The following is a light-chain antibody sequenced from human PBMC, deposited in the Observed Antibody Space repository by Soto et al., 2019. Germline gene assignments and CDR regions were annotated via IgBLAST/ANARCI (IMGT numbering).Light chain of an antibody. CDR3: MQALQSLT. CDR1: QSLVYSDGNTY. CDR2: EVS. Sequence: EVVLTQSPLSLPVTLGRPASISFRSSQSLVYSDGNTYLTWFQQRPGQSPRRLLFEVSKRHSGVPDRFSGSGSGTDFTLKINRVEAEDVGTYYCMQALQSLTFGQGTRLQIK. V-gene: IGKV2-30*01. J-gene: IGKJ5*01.